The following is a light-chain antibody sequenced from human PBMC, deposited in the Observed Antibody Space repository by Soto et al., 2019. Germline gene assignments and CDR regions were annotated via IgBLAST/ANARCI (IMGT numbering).Light chain of an antibody. CDR3: QQNYSTPPLT. CDR1: QRVSNGF. CDR2: GAS. Sequence: EIVLTQSPGTLSLSPGERATLSFSSSQRVSNGFLAWYQQKPGQAPRLLIYGASTRATGVPDRFSGVGAGANFSLTIISLQPDDYAAYYCQQNYSTPPLTFGQGTRLEIK. V-gene: IGKV3-20*01. J-gene: IGKJ5*01.